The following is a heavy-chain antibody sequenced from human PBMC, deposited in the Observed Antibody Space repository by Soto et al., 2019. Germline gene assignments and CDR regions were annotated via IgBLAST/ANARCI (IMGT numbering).Heavy chain of an antibody. CDR1: GGTFSNYA. CDR2: FIPVFDST. V-gene: IGHV1-69*01. Sequence: QVQLVQSGAEVKKPGSSVTVSCKASGGTFSNYAINWVRQAAGQGLEWLGGFIPVFDSTRYAQKFLGRVTITADESTSTAYMELISLRSEDTAVYYCARGLYSSTWSYYYYGMDVWGQGTTVTVSS. J-gene: IGHJ6*02. D-gene: IGHD6-13*01. CDR3: ARGLYSSTWSYYYYGMDV.